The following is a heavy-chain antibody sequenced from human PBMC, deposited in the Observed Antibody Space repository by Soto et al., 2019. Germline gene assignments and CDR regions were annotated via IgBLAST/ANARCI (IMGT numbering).Heavy chain of an antibody. CDR1: GYTFTSYG. D-gene: IGHD3-16*01. CDR2: ISDYNGNT. V-gene: IGHV1-18*01. Sequence: ASVKVSCKASGYTFTSYGISWVRQAPGQGLEWMGWISDYNGNTNYAQKLQGRVTMTTDTSTSTAYMELRSLRSDDTAVYYCARGPMIIKQLDAFDIWGQGTMVTVSS. J-gene: IGHJ3*02. CDR3: ARGPMIIKQLDAFDI.